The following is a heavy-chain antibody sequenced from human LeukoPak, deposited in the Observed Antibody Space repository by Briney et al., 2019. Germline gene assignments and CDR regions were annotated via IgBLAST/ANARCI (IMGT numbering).Heavy chain of an antibody. V-gene: IGHV3-48*03. D-gene: IGHD3-10*01. Sequence: GGSLRLSCAASGFTFSSYEMNWVRQAPGKGLEWVSYIISSGSTIYYADSVKGRFTISRDNAKNSLYLQMNSLRAEDTAVYYCARAGSYYRGTFDYWGQGTLVTVSS. J-gene: IGHJ4*02. CDR3: ARAGSYYRGTFDY. CDR2: IISSGSTI. CDR1: GFTFSSYE.